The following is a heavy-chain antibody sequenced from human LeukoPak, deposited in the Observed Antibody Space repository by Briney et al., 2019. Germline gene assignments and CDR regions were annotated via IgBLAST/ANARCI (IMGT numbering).Heavy chain of an antibody. V-gene: IGHV1-2*02. J-gene: IGHJ6*03. D-gene: IGHD5-18*01. CDR3: ARDAGGGYSYGYYYYMDV. CDR2: INPNSGGT. CDR1: GYTFTSYY. Sequence: ASVKVSCKASGYTFTSYYMHWVRQAPGQGLEGMGWINPNSGGTNYAQKFQGRVTMTRDTSISTAYMELSRLRSDDTAVYYCARDAGGGYSYGYYYYMDVWGKGTTVTVSS.